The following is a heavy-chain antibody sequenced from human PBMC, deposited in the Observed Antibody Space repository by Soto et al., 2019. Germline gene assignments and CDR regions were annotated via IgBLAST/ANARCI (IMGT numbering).Heavy chain of an antibody. CDR1: GGSITSGYYY. J-gene: IGHJ6*02. CDR3: ASSTLYGMDV. Sequence: SETLSLTCSVSGGSITSGYYYWIWIRQPPGKGLEWIGNIYYSGNTYYNPSLKSRLIISIDTSKNLFSLQLRSVTAADTAASFCASSTLYGMDVRGQGTTVT. V-gene: IGHV4-30-4*01. CDR2: IYYSGNT. D-gene: IGHD4-17*01.